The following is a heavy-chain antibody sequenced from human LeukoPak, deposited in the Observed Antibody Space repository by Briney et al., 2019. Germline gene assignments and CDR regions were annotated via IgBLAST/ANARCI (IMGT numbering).Heavy chain of an antibody. CDR3: AREILGGFNPGAY. CDR2: IHRSGSP. V-gene: IGHV4-59*12. D-gene: IGHD1-14*01. CDR1: LDSTTSNF. J-gene: IGHJ4*02. Sequence: KPSDTLSLTCTVSLDSTTSNFWSWVRQPPGKGLEWIGEIHRSGSPNYNPSLQSRVTISIDRSRNQIALELSSVTAADTAVYYCAREILGGFNPGAYWGQGTLVTVSS.